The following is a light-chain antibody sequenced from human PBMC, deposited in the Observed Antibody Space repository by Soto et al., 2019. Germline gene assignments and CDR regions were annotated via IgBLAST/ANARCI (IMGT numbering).Light chain of an antibody. Sequence: EIVLTQSPGTLSLSPGERATLSCRASQSVSSSYLAWYQQKPGQSPRLLIFGASSRATGTPDRFSGSGSGTVFTLTISRLEPEDFAVYYCQQYDTSPRTFGQGTKVEIK. CDR3: QQYDTSPRT. J-gene: IGKJ1*01. CDR1: QSVSSSY. CDR2: GAS. V-gene: IGKV3-20*01.